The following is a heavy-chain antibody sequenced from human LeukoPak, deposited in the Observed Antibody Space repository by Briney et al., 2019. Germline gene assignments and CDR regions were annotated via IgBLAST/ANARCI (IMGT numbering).Heavy chain of an antibody. J-gene: IGHJ6*03. D-gene: IGHD2-2*01. Sequence: ASVKVSCKVSGYTLTELSMHWVRQAPGKGLEWMGGFDPEDGETIYAQKFQGRVTMTEDTSTDTAYMELSSLRSEDTAVYYCATREYQLPEDYCYYMDVWGKGTTVTVSS. CDR2: FDPEDGET. CDR3: ATREYQLPEDYCYYMDV. V-gene: IGHV1-24*01. CDR1: GYTLTELS.